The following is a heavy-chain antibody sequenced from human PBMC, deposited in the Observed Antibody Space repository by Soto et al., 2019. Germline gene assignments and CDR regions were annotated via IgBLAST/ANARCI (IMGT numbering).Heavy chain of an antibody. Sequence: EVQLVESGGGLVQPGGSLRVSCAASGFTFTSYWMSWVRQAPGKGLEWVANIKEDGSAKYYLDSVKGRFTISRDNAKNSLYLQMSSLRAEDTAAYYCAREDFYRFDYWGQGNLVTVS. J-gene: IGHJ4*02. CDR2: IKEDGSAK. CDR3: AREDFYRFDY. CDR1: GFTFTSYW. V-gene: IGHV3-7*01.